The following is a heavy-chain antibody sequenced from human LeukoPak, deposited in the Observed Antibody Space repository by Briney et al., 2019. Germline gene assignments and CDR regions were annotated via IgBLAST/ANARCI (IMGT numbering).Heavy chain of an antibody. Sequence: PGGSLRLSCAASGFTFSTYAMSWVRQAPGKGLEWVSAISGSGGSTYYADSVKGRFTISRDNSKNTLYLQMNSLRAEDTAVYYCAKGIAAAGTGFLDYWGQGTLVTVSS. J-gene: IGHJ4*02. CDR3: AKGIAAAGTGFLDY. V-gene: IGHV3-23*01. CDR2: ISGSGGST. D-gene: IGHD6-13*01. CDR1: GFTFSTYA.